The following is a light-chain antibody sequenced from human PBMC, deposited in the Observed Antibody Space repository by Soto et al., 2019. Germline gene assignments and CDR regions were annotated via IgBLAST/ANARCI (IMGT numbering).Light chain of an antibody. CDR2: DTS. CDR1: QSVRSN. V-gene: IGKV3-15*01. J-gene: IGKJ4*01. CDR3: QHYNTWPLT. Sequence: EVVITQSPSTVSLSPLDRFTLSCVASQSVRSNLAWYQQVPGQVPRLIIYDTSTRAAGIPARFSGSGSDTEFALTINSLQSEDFAVYYCQHYNTWPLTFGGGTKVDIK.